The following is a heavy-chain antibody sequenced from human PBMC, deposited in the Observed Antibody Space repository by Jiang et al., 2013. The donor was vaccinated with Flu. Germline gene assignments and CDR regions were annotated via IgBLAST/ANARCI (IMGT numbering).Heavy chain of an antibody. D-gene: IGHD5-24*01. J-gene: IGHJ2*01. V-gene: IGHV3-30*18. CDR2: ISYDGINK. CDR3: AKEGGRDGQNFNFWSLDL. Sequence: VQLLESGGGVVQPGRSLRLSCAASGFTFSSYGMHWVRQAPGKGLEWVAVISYDGINKYYADSVKGRFTISRDNSKNTLYLQMNSLTADDTAVYYCAKEGGRDGQNFNFWSLDLWGRGTLVTVSS. CDR1: GFTFSSYG.